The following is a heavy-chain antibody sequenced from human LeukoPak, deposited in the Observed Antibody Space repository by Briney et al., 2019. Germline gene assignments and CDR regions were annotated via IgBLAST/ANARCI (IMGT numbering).Heavy chain of an antibody. J-gene: IGHJ5*02. CDR1: GYTFTGYY. CDR2: INPNSGGT. D-gene: IGHD1-26*01. Sequence: ASVKVSCKASGYTFTGYYMHWVRQAPGQGLEWMGWINPNSGGTNYAQKFQGRVTMTRDTSISTACMELSRLRSDDTAVYYCARVDSGSTNWFDPWGQGTLVTVSS. V-gene: IGHV1-2*02. CDR3: ARVDSGSTNWFDP.